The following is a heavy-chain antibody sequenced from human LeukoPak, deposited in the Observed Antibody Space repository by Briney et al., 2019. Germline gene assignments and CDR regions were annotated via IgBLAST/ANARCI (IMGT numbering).Heavy chain of an antibody. V-gene: IGHV3-48*04. CDR3: AKEDYYDSSGPIH. J-gene: IGHJ4*02. CDR1: GFTFSSYG. CDR2: ISSSGSTI. D-gene: IGHD3-22*01. Sequence: GGSLRLSCAASGFTFSSYGMTWVRQAPGKGLEWVSYISSSGSTIYYADSVKGRFTISRDNAKNSLYLQMNSLRAEDTAVYYCAKEDYYDSSGPIHWGQGTLVTVSS.